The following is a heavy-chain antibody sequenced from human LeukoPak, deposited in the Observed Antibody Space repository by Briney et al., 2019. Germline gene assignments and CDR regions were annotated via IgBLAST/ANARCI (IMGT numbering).Heavy chain of an antibody. CDR1: GGSISSYY. D-gene: IGHD6-19*01. V-gene: IGHV4-59*01. J-gene: IGHJ4*02. CDR3: ARGSSGWYGYYFDY. CDR2: IYYIGST. Sequence: SETLSLTCTVSGGSISSYYWNWIRQPPGKGLEYIGYIYYIGSTNYNPALKSRITISVDTSKNQFSLKLTSVTAADTAVYYCARGSSGWYGYYFDYWGQGPLVTVSS.